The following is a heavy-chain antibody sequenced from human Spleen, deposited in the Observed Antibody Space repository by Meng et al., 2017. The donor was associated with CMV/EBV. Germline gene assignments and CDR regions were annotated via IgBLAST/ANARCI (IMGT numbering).Heavy chain of an antibody. V-gene: IGHV4-39*07. CDR1: GGSISSSSYY. CDR2: IYYSGST. CDR3: ARDLGLWFGEFDN. J-gene: IGHJ4*02. Sequence: SETLSLTCTVSGGSISSSSYYWGWIRQSPGKGLEWIGSIYYSGSTYYNPSLKSRVAISVDTSKNQFSLKLSSVTAADTAVYYCARDLGLWFGEFDNWGQGTLVTVSS. D-gene: IGHD3-10*01.